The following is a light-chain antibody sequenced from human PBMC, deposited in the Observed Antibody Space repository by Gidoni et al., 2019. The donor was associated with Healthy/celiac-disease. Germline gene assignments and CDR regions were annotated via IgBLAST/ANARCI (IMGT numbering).Light chain of an antibody. CDR3: CSYAGSSTWV. CDR2: EVS. J-gene: IGLJ3*02. CDR1: SSDVGSYNL. Sequence: QAALTQPAPVSGSPGQSITISCTGTSSDVGSYNLVSWYQQHPGKAPKLMLYEVSKRPSGVSHRFSGSKSGNTASLTISGLQAEDEADYYCCSYAGSSTWVFGGGTKLTVL. V-gene: IGLV2-23*02.